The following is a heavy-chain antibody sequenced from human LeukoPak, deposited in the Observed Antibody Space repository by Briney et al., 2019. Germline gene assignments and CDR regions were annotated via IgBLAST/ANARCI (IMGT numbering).Heavy chain of an antibody. CDR3: ARVRRAYYYGSGSPEPRAYGMDV. V-gene: IGHV4-34*01. J-gene: IGHJ6*02. Sequence: ASETLSLTCAVYGGSFSGYYWSWIRQPPGKGLEWIGEINHSGSTNYNPSLKSQVTISVDTSKNQFSLKLSSVTAADTAVYYCARVRRAYYYGSGSPEPRAYGMDVWGQGTTVTVSS. D-gene: IGHD3-10*01. CDR2: INHSGST. CDR1: GGSFSGYY.